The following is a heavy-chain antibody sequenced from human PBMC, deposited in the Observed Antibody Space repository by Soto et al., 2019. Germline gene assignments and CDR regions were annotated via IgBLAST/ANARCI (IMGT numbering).Heavy chain of an antibody. Sequence: ASVTVSCKVSGYTLTELSMHWVRQAPGKGLEWMGWFDPEDGETIYAQKFQGRVTMTTDTSTNTAYMELRSLRSDDTAVYYCARVQYDFWSGYYYPYYYYMDVWGKGTTVTVSS. D-gene: IGHD3-3*01. CDR3: ARVQYDFWSGYYYPYYYYMDV. CDR2: FDPEDGET. V-gene: IGHV1-24*01. J-gene: IGHJ6*03. CDR1: GYTLTELS.